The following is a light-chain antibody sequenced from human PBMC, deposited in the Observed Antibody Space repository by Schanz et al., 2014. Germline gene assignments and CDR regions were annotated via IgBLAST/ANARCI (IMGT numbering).Light chain of an antibody. J-gene: IGLJ3*02. V-gene: IGLV2-14*03. CDR3: CSYVAHHWL. CDR1: SSDVGGYNY. CDR2: DVN. Sequence: QSALTQPASVSGSPGQSITISCTGTSSDVGGYNYVSWYQQHPGKAPKLMIYDVNNRPSGVSNRFSASKSGNTASLTISGLHAEDEADYYCCSYVAHHWLFGVGTKLTVL.